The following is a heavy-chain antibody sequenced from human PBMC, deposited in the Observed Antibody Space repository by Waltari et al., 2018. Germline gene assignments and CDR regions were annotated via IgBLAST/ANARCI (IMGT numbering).Heavy chain of an antibody. J-gene: IGHJ2*01. CDR3: ARLKDYTDWYFDI. CDR2: IYIDGRT. V-gene: IGHV3-53*04. D-gene: IGHD4-4*01. Sequence: EVQLVESGGGLVKPGGSLRLSCAAPGFIVNTYYMGWVRHAPGKGLAWVSTIYIDGRTKYADSLKGRFTVSRHSSQNTLYLQMNSLRVEDTAIYYCARLKDYTDWYFDIWGRGTLVTVSA. CDR1: GFIVNTYY.